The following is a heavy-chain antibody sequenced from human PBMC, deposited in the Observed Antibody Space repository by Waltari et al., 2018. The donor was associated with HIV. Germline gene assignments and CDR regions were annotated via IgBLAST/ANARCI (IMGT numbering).Heavy chain of an antibody. CDR3: ARETVVAFRGWWFDS. CDR1: GGSISSGGYY. D-gene: IGHD2-15*01. Sequence: QVQLQESGPGLVKPSQTLSLTCTVSGGSISSGGYYWSWIRQHPGKGPEWIGNMYKSGSTDYNPSLKSRITISLDTSRNQFSLKLSSLTAADTAVYYCARETVVAFRGWWFDSWGQGTLVTVSS. J-gene: IGHJ5*01. CDR2: MYKSGST. V-gene: IGHV4-31*03.